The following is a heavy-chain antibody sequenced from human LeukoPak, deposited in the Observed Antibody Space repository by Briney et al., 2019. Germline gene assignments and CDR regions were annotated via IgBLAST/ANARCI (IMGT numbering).Heavy chain of an antibody. J-gene: IGHJ2*01. CDR3: ASGDFGDTWYFDL. V-gene: IGHV1-2*02. CDR1: GGTFSSYA. Sequence: ASVKVSCKASGGTFSSYAISWVRQAPGQGLEWMGWIKPDSGATKYAQKFQGRVTMTRDTSINTAYMELSRLTFDDTAVYYCASGDFGDTWYFDLWGRGTLVTVSS. D-gene: IGHD4/OR15-4a*01. CDR2: IKPDSGAT.